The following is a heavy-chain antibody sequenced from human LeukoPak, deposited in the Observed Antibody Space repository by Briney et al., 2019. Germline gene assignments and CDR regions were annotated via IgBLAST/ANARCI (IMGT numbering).Heavy chain of an antibody. V-gene: IGHV3-53*01. CDR1: GFTVSSNF. D-gene: IGHD5-18*01. CDR3: ARDGGYGKLTGMYY. CDR2: IYSGGPT. J-gene: IGHJ4*02. Sequence: GGSLRLSCAVSGFTVSSNFMSWVRQAPGKGLEWVSVIYSGGPTYYADSVKGRFTISRDNSKNTLYLQMNSLRAEDTAVYHCARDGGYGKLTGMYYWGQGTLVTVSS.